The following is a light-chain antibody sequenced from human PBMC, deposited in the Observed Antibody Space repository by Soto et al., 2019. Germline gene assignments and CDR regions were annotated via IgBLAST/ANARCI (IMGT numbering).Light chain of an antibody. V-gene: IGKV1-5*03. J-gene: IGKJ1*01. CDR1: QSISIW. Sequence: DIQMTQSPSTLSASVGDRVIITCRASQSISIWLAWYQQKPGNAPKLLIDKASRLDSGAPSRFSGSGSGTEFTLTISNLQPDDFAASDCHQYSSPPWTFGQVTKVQIK. CDR3: HQYSSPPWT. CDR2: KAS.